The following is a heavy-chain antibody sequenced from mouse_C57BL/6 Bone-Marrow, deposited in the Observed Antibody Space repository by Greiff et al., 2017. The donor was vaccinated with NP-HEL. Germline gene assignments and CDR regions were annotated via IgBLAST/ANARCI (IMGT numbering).Heavy chain of an antibody. J-gene: IGHJ3*01. CDR2: IWSGGST. V-gene: IGHV2-5*01. Sequence: VQLQESGPGLVQPSPCLSISCTASGFSFTSYGVHWVRQSPGQGLEWMGVIWSGGSTDYNAAIMSRLSIIKDNSKSQVFFTMNSLQADDTAKSYCAKGGAYYYYRFAYWGQGTLVTVSA. D-gene: IGHD2-4*01. CDR1: GFSFTSYG. CDR3: AKGGAYYYYRFAY.